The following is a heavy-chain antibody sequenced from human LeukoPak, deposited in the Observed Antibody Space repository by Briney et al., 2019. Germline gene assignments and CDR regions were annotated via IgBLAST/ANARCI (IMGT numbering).Heavy chain of an antibody. D-gene: IGHD3-10*01. CDR2: ISSSGSTT. J-gene: IGHJ4*02. CDR3: ARESPGGY. V-gene: IGHV3-48*03. CDR1: GFTFSGYE. Sequence: GGTLRLSCAASGFTFSGYEMNWFRQAPGKGLEWVSYISSSGSTTYYADSVKGRFTISRDNAKNSLYLQMNSLRAEDTAVYYCARESPGGYWGQGTLVTVSS.